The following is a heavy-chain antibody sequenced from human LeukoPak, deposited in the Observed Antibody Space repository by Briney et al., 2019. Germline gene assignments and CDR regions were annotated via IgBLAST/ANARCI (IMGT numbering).Heavy chain of an antibody. CDR3: AKGGRTWFDP. Sequence: GASLRLSCAASGFTFDDYAMHWVRQAPGKGLEWVSGISWNSGSIGYADSVKGRFTISRDNAKNSLYLQMNSLRAEDTALYYCAKGGRTWFDPWGQGTLVTVSS. D-gene: IGHD2-15*01. CDR2: ISWNSGSI. J-gene: IGHJ5*02. CDR1: GFTFDDYA. V-gene: IGHV3-9*01.